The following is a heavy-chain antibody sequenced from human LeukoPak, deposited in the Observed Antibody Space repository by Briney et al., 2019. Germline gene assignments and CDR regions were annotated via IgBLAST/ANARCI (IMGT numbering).Heavy chain of an antibody. D-gene: IGHD2-2*01. J-gene: IGHJ4*02. CDR3: ARGSRVVPAAVY. V-gene: IGHV3-11*01. CDR2: ISSSGSTI. Sequence: GGSLRLSCATSGFTFSDHYMSWIRQAPGKGLEWVSYISSSGSTIYYADSVKGRFTISRDNAKNSLYLQMDSLRAEDTAVYYCARGSRVVPAAVYWGQGTLVTVSS. CDR1: GFTFSDHY.